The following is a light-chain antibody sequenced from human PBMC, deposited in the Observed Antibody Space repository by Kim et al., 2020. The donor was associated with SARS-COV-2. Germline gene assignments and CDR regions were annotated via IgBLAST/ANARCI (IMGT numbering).Light chain of an antibody. V-gene: IGLV4-60*03. CDR2: LEGSGSY. J-gene: IGLJ3*02. CDR3: ETWDSNTRV. Sequence: QPVLTQSSSASASLGSSVKLTCTLSSGHSSYIIAWHQQQPGKAPRYLMKLEGSGSYNKGSRVPDRFSGSSSGADCYLTISNLQSEDEADYYCETWDSNTRVFGGGTQLTVL. CDR1: SGHSSYI.